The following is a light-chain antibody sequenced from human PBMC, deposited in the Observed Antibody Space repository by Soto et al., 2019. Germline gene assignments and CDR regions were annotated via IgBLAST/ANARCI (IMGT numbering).Light chain of an antibody. J-gene: IGKJ1*01. Sequence: EIVLTQSPATLSLSPGERATLSCRASQSVSSYLAWYQQRPGQAXRLLIYGASTRATGVPARFSGSGSGTDFTLTISSLQSEDFAVYYCQQYNIWPPWTFGQGTKVDIK. CDR1: QSVSSY. CDR3: QQYNIWPPWT. V-gene: IGKV3-15*01. CDR2: GAS.